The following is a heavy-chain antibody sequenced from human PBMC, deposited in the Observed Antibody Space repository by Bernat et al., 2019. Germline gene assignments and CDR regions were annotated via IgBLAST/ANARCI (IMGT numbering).Heavy chain of an antibody. V-gene: IGHV5-51*01. J-gene: IGHJ4*02. D-gene: IGHD7-27*01. CDR1: GYSFTNYW. CDR2: VHPSNSAT. Sequence: EVQLVQSGAEVKKPGESLKISCQVSGYSFTNYWIGWVRQMPGEGLEWMAIVHPSNSATRYNPSFQGQVTISADKSISTAYLQWSSLKASDTAIYYCARHIIWGFDYWDQGTLVTVSS. CDR3: ARHIIWGFDY.